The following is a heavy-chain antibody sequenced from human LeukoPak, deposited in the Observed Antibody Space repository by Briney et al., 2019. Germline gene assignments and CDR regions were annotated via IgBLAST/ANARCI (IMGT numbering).Heavy chain of an antibody. Sequence: SETLSLTCTVSGGSISSGSYYWGWLRQPAGKGLEWIGRIYTSGSTNYNPSLKSRVTISVDTSKNQFSLKLSSVTAADTAVYYCARAAAAAGSLDYWGQGTLVTVSS. D-gene: IGHD6-13*01. CDR3: ARAAAAAGSLDY. CDR2: IYTSGST. V-gene: IGHV4-61*02. CDR1: GGSISSGSYY. J-gene: IGHJ4*02.